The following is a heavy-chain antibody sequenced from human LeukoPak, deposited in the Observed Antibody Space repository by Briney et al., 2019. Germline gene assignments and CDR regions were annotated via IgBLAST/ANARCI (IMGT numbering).Heavy chain of an antibody. CDR2: VDHTGST. D-gene: IGHD3-10*01. Sequence: SETLSLTCSVSDDSITMYYWTWIRQPPGKGLAWIGYVDHTGSTNFNPSLNGRVSISRDTSKNLFSLRLRSVTAADTAVYFCARGSWFGDENPPYFDYWGQGILVTVSS. V-gene: IGHV4-59*01. CDR3: ARGSWFGDENPPYFDY. J-gene: IGHJ4*02. CDR1: DDSITMYY.